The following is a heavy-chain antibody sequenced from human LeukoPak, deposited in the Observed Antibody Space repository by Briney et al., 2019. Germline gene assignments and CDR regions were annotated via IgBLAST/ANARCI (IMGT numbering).Heavy chain of an antibody. CDR3: AREDYGGLFFDY. Sequence: PRGSLRLSCAASGFTFSSYWMHWVRQAPGKGLVWVSRINSDGSSTSYADSVKGRFTISRDNAKNTLYLQMKSLRAEDTAVYYCAREDYGGLFFDYWGRGTLVTVSS. CDR2: INSDGSST. CDR1: GFTFSSYW. D-gene: IGHD4-23*01. J-gene: IGHJ4*02. V-gene: IGHV3-74*01.